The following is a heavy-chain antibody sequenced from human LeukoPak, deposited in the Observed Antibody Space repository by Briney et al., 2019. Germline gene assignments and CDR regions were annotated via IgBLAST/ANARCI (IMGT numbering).Heavy chain of an antibody. V-gene: IGHV1-2*02. CDR3: ARDGEEYSSSWPDY. Sequence: GASVKVSCKASGYTFTGYYMHWVRQAPGQGLEWMGWISPNSGGTNYAQKFQGRVTMTRDTSISTAYMELSRLRSDDTAVYYCARDGEEYSSSWPDYWGQGTLVTVSS. D-gene: IGHD6-13*01. CDR2: ISPNSGGT. J-gene: IGHJ4*02. CDR1: GYTFTGYY.